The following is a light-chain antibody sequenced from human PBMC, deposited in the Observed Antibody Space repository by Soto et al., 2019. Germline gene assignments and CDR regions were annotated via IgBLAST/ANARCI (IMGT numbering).Light chain of an antibody. CDR2: DAS. V-gene: IGKV3-11*01. Sequence: EIVLTQSPATLSLSPGERATLSCRASQSVSSYLAWYQQKPGQAPRLLIYDASNRATGIPARFSGSGSGTDFTLTISSLEPEDFAMYYCQRYDSLRTVGQGTKVDSK. CDR1: QSVSSY. CDR3: QRYDSLRT. J-gene: IGKJ1*01.